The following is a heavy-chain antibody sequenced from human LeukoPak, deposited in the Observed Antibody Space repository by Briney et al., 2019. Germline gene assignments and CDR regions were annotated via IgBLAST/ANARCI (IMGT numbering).Heavy chain of an antibody. CDR2: IYPVYSDT. CDR1: GYSFTTYR. Sequence: GESLKIACKGSGYSFTTYRIVWVRQMPGKCLELMGIIYPVYSDTSYSPPFQVQVTISPDTPIRTAYLQWSRLKATDIAMYYCARLVRVSYQYYFDYWGQGTLVTVSS. D-gene: IGHD2-8*01. V-gene: IGHV5-51*01. CDR3: ARLVRVSYQYYFDY. J-gene: IGHJ4*02.